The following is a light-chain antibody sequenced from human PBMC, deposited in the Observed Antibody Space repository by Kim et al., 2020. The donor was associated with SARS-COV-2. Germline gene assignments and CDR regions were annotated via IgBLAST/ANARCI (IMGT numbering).Light chain of an antibody. CDR3: QQYFSHST. CDR2: KAS. J-gene: IGKJ2*01. CDR1: QSISSW. V-gene: IGKV1-5*03. Sequence: LSASVGDRVTITCRASQSISSWLAWYQQKPGIAPKILIYKASSLKSGVPSRFSGSGSGTEFTLTIRSLQPDDFGTYYCQQYFSHSTFGQGTKLEI.